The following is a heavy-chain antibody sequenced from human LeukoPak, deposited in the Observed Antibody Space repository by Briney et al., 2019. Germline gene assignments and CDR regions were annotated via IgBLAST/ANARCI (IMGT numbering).Heavy chain of an antibody. J-gene: IGHJ6*03. D-gene: IGHD3-3*01. CDR3: ARAPEWSGTSYYYMDV. CDR1: GYTFTSYD. V-gene: IGHV1-8*01. Sequence: GASVKVSCKASGYTFTSYDINWVRQVTGQGLEWMGWMNPNSANTGYAQKFQGRVTMTRNTSISTAYMELSSLRSEDTAVYYCARAPEWSGTSYYYMDVWGKGTTVTVSS. CDR2: MNPNSANT.